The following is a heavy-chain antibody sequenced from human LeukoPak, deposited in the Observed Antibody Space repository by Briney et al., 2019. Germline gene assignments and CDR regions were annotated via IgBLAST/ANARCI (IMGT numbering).Heavy chain of an antibody. Sequence: ASVSVSCKASGYTFTSYCMHWVRQAPGQGLEWMGIINPSGGSTSYAQKFQGRVTMTRDTSTSTVYMELSSLRSEDTAVYYCARGLVPAAIRSYWFDPWGQGTLVTVSS. CDR2: INPSGGST. CDR3: ARGLVPAAIRSYWFDP. V-gene: IGHV1-46*01. D-gene: IGHD2-2*02. J-gene: IGHJ5*02. CDR1: GYTFTSYC.